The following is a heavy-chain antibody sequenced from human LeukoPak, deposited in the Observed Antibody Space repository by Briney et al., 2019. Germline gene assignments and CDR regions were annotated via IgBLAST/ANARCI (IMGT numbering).Heavy chain of an antibody. CDR1: GFTFSSYS. CDR3: ARDLVTMVRGVIIPRMDV. D-gene: IGHD3-10*01. CDR2: ISSSSSYI. Sequence: GGSLRLSCAASGFTFSSYSMNWVRQAPGKGLEWVSSISSSSSYIYYADSVKGRFTISRDNAKNSLYLQMNSLRAEDTAVYYCARDLVTMVRGVIIPRMDVWGKGTTVTVSS. V-gene: IGHV3-21*01. J-gene: IGHJ6*04.